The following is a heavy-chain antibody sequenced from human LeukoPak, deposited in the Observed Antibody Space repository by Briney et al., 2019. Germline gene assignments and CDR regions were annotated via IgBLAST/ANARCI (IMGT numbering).Heavy chain of an antibody. V-gene: IGHV6-1*01. CDR2: TYYRSKWYN. CDR3: ARDQRSSVTKALHNYYYYMDV. CDR1: GDSVSSNSAA. D-gene: IGHD4-17*01. J-gene: IGHJ6*03. Sequence: SQTLSLTCAISGDSVSSNSAAWNWIRQSPSRGLEWLGRTYYRSKWYNDYAVSVKSRITINPDTSKNQFSLQLNSVTPEDTAVYYCARDQRSSVTKALHNYYYYMDVWGKGTTVTISS.